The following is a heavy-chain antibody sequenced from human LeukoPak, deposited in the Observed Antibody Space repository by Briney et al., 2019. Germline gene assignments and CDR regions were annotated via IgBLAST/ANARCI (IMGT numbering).Heavy chain of an antibody. CDR3: AKEGRLGH. CDR1: GFTFSSSW. CDR2: INQDGSEK. V-gene: IGHV3-7*01. J-gene: IGHJ4*02. D-gene: IGHD3-16*01. Sequence: GGSLRLSCAVSGFTFSSSWMSWVRQAPGNGLEWVATINQDGSEKGYVDSVKGRTTISRDNAKNSLYLEMNSLRVEDAAVYYCAKEGRLGHRGQGTLVTVSS.